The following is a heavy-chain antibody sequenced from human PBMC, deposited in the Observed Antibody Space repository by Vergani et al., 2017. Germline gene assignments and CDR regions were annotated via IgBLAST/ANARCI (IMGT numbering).Heavy chain of an antibody. CDR3: ARAANSPKRGYSYGFSPVYYFDY. Sequence: EVQLLESGGGLVQPGGSLRLSCAASGFTFSSYAMSWVRQAPGKGLEWVSAISGSGGSTYYADSVKGRFTISRDNSKNTLYLQMNSLRAEDTAVYYCARAANSPKRGYSYGFSPVYYFDYWGQGTLVTVSS. V-gene: IGHV3-23*01. CDR1: GFTFSSYA. J-gene: IGHJ4*02. CDR2: ISGSGGST. D-gene: IGHD5-18*01.